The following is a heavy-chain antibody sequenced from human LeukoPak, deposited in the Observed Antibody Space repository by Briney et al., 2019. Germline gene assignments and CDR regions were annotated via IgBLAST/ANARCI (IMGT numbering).Heavy chain of an antibody. CDR1: GFTFSSYA. Sequence: GGSLRLSCAASGFTFSSYAMTWVRQAPGKGLEWVSSMSSGSRYIYYADSVRGRFTISRDNAKNSLYLLMNSLRAEDMCVYYCTRDRPTGASRVFVVQWGQGTLVTVSS. V-gene: IGHV3-21*01. CDR3: TRDRPTGASRVFVVQ. J-gene: IGHJ4*02. D-gene: IGHD3-3*01. CDR2: MSSGSRYI.